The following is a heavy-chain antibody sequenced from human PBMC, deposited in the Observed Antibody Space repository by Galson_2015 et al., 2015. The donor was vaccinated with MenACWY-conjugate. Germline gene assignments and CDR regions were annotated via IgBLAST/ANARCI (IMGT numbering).Heavy chain of an antibody. J-gene: IGHJ4*02. CDR2: IRSKAYGGTT. CDR1: GFTFGDYA. D-gene: IGHD3-16*01. Sequence: SLRLSCAASGFTFGDYAMSWFRQAPGKGLEWVGFIRSKAYGGTTEYAASVKGRFTISRDDSKSIAYLQMNSLKTEDTAVYYCTRAWLVRRLRLGELFDYWGQGTLVTVSS. CDR3: TRAWLVRRLRLGELFDY. V-gene: IGHV3-49*03.